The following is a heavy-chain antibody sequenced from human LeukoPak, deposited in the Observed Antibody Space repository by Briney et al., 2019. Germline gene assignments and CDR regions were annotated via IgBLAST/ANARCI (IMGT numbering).Heavy chain of an antibody. CDR2: IYYSGST. D-gene: IGHD3-22*01. J-gene: IGHJ3*02. CDR3: ASPLGPYYYDSSPLGAFDI. CDR1: GGSISSSSYY. V-gene: IGHV4-39*01. Sequence: SETLSLTCTVSGGSISSSSYYWGWIRQPPGKGLEWIGSIYYSGSTYYNPARKSRVTISRDTSKNQFSLKLSSVTAADTAVYYCASPLGPYYYDSSPLGAFDIWGQGTMVTVSS.